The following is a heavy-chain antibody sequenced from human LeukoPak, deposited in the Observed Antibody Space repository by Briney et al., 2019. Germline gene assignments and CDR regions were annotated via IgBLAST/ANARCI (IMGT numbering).Heavy chain of an antibody. V-gene: IGHV4-34*01. D-gene: IGHD2-2*01. Sequence: SETLSLTCAVYGGSFSGYHWSWIRQPPGKGLEWIGEINHSGSTNYNPSLKSRVTISVDTSKNQFSLKLSSVTAADTAVYYCARAVGGYCSSTSCYAPKVLFDYWGQGTLVTVSS. CDR1: GGSFSGYH. J-gene: IGHJ4*02. CDR3: ARAVGGYCSSTSCYAPKVLFDY. CDR2: INHSGST.